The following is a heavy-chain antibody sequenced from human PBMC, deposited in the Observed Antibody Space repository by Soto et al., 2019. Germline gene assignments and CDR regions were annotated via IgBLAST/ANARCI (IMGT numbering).Heavy chain of an antibody. CDR2: IIPIFGTA. Sequence: SSVKVSFKSSGVTFISYAISWVRQAPGQGLEWMGGIIPIFGTANYAQKFQGRVTITADESTSTAYMELSSLRSEDTAVYYCATSAVAGIDYWGQGTLVTVSS. D-gene: IGHD6-19*01. J-gene: IGHJ4*02. CDR3: ATSAVAGIDY. V-gene: IGHV1-69*13. CDR1: GVTFISYA.